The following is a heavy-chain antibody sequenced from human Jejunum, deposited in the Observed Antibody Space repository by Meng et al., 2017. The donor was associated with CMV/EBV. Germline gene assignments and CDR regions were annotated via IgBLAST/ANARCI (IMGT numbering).Heavy chain of an antibody. CDR3: ARAGVFGSGLGY. D-gene: IGHD6-19*01. CDR2: ITSDSTYI. J-gene: IGHJ4*01. CDR1: GLTFSSYS. Sequence: GLTFSSYSMNWVRQAPGKGLEWVSSITSDSTYIYYADSVKGRFTISRDNAKNSLYLQMNSLRVEDTAVYYCARAGVFGSGLGYWGQGTLVTVSS. V-gene: IGHV3-21*01.